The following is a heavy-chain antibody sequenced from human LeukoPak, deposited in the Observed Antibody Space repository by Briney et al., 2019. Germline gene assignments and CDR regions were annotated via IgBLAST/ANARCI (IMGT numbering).Heavy chain of an antibody. CDR3: ARTHPIQLWLDLYYYYMDV. D-gene: IGHD5-18*01. Sequence: ASVKVSCKASGYTSTSYGISWVRQAPGQGLEWMGWISAYNGNTNYAQKLQGRVTMTTDTSTSTAYMELRSLRSDDTAVYYCARTHPIQLWLDLYYYYMDVWGKGTTVTVSS. CDR1: GYTSTSYG. V-gene: IGHV1-18*01. J-gene: IGHJ6*03. CDR2: ISAYNGNT.